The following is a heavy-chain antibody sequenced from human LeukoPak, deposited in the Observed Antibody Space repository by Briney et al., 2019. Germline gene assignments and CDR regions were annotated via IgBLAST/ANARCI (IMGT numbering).Heavy chain of an antibody. J-gene: IGHJ4*02. D-gene: IGHD4-23*01. Sequence: SETLSLTCTVSGGSMSGYYWSWLRQPAGKGLEWIGRIYTGGGTNYNPSLKSRVTMSVDTSKNQFSLKVTTVTAADTAVYYCARGAYGGDGRSFFDYWGQGTLVTVSS. CDR2: IYTGGGT. V-gene: IGHV4-4*07. CDR3: ARGAYGGDGRSFFDY. CDR1: GGSMSGYY.